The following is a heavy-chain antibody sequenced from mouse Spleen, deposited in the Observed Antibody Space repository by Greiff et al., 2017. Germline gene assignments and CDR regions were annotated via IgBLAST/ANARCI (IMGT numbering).Heavy chain of an antibody. CDR3: ARHVHYGSSHFDY. J-gene: IGHJ2*01. CDR2: ISSGGGNT. D-gene: IGHD1-1*01. CDR1: GFTFSSYA. Sequence: EVNVVESGGGLVKLGGSLKLSCAASGFTFSSYAMSWVRQTPEKRLEWVATISSGGGNTYYPDSVKGRFTISRDNAKNTLYLQMSSLKSEDTAMYYCARHVHYGSSHFDYWGQGTTLTVSS. V-gene: IGHV5-9*04.